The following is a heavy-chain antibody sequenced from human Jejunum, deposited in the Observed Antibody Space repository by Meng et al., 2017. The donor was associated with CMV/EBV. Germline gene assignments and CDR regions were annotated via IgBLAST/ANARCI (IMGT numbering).Heavy chain of an antibody. D-gene: IGHD1-26*01. CDR2: FYSGDTY. Sequence: VQLHVVAPGLVTPSETLSLTGTVSGGFVNNYYCSWRRPSAGKGLWCSGRFYSGDTYNNPPSLDRRVTLSLDTYKNQFLLNLSSVTAADTVKYCCARSRGASAREGFDYWGLGTLVTVSS. CDR3: ARSRGASAREGFDY. V-gene: IGHV4-4*07. J-gene: IGHJ4*02. CDR1: GGFVNNYY.